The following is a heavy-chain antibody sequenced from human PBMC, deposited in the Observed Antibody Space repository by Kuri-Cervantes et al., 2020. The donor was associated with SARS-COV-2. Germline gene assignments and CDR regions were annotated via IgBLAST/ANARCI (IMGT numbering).Heavy chain of an antibody. CDR2: IWYDGSNK. CDR1: GFTFSSYG. V-gene: IGHV3-33*01. D-gene: IGHD2-8*02. J-gene: IGHJ4*02. CDR3: ARGVGYTQPFDS. Sequence: GESLKISCAASGFTFSSYGMHWVRQAPGKGLEWVAVIWYDGSNKYYADSVKGRFTISRDNSKNTLYLQMNSLRAEDTAVYYCARGVGYTQPFDSWGQGTPVTVSS.